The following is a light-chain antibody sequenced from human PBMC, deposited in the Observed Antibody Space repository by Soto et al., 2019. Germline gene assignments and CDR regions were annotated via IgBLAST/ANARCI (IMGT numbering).Light chain of an antibody. CDR1: SSDVGSYDL. CDR3: CSYAGTSTYV. V-gene: IGLV2-23*02. CDR2: EVS. Sequence: QSVLTQPASVSGSPGQSITISCTGTSSDVGSYDLVSWYQQYPGKAPKFLIYEVSKRPSGVSNRFSGSKSGNTASLTISGLQAEDEADYYCCSYAGTSTYVFGTGTKGDRP. J-gene: IGLJ1*01.